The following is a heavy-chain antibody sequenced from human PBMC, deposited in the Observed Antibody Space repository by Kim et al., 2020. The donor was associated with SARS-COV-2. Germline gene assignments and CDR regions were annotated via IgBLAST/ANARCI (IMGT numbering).Heavy chain of an antibody. CDR1: GYTFTNYW. D-gene: IGHD6-19*01. CDR3: ARPRERTFSNAWYGSH. CDR2: IYPGDSTT. J-gene: IGHJ4*02. V-gene: IGHV5-51*01. Sequence: GESLKISCEGSGYTFTNYWIGWVRQTPGKGLEWMGIIYPGDSTTRYSPSFQGQVTMSVDKSISTAYLQWSSLKASDTAMYYCARPRERTFSNAWYGSHWGQGTPVTVSS.